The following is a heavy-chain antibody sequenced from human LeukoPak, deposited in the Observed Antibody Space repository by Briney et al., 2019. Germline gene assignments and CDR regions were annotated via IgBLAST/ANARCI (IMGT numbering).Heavy chain of an antibody. CDR1: GYSFTNYW. V-gene: IGHV5-10-1*01. J-gene: IGHJ3*02. Sequence: GESLKISCRGSGYSFTNYWITWVRQMPGKGLEWMGRIDPSDSYTNYSPSFQGHVTISADNSISTASLQWSRLRASDTATYYCARHARFGEGAFDIWGQGIMVTVSS. CDR3: ARHARFGEGAFDI. CDR2: IDPSDSYT. D-gene: IGHD3-10*01.